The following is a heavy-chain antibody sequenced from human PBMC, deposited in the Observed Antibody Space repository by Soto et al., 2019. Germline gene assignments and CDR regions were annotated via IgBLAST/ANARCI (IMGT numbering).Heavy chain of an antibody. D-gene: IGHD2-15*01. CDR2: ISAYNGNT. V-gene: IGHV1-18*01. CDR3: ARDLMSAASGDYFDY. CDR1: GYTFTSYG. Sequence: VKVSCKASGYTFTSYGISWVRQAPGQGLEWMGWISAYNGNTNYAQKLQGRVTMTTDTSTSTAYMELRSLRSDDTAVYYCARDLMSAASGDYFDYWGQGTLVTVS. J-gene: IGHJ4*02.